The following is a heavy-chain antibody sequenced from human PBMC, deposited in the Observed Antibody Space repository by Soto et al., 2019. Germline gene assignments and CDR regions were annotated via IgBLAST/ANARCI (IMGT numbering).Heavy chain of an antibody. V-gene: IGHV3-30*18. CDR1: GFTFSSYG. CDR2: ISYDGSNK. J-gene: IGHJ6*02. D-gene: IGHD5-18*01. CDR3: AKSVDTAMVTIFRLPAHYYYGMDV. Sequence: QVQLVESGGGVVQPGRSLRLSCAASGFTFSSYGMHWVRQAPGKGLEWVAVISYDGSNKYYADSVKGRFTISRDNSKNTLYLQMNSLRAEDTAVYYCAKSVDTAMVTIFRLPAHYYYGMDVWGQGTTVTVSS.